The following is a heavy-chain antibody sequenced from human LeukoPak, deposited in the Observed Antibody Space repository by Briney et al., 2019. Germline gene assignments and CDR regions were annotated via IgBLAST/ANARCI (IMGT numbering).Heavy chain of an antibody. J-gene: IGHJ6*03. Sequence: ASVKVSRKASGYTFTGYYIHWVRQAPGQGLEWMGWINPNSGGTNYAQKFQGRVTMTRDTSISTAYMELSRLRSDDTAVYYCARGPTVITDYYYYYMDVWGKGTTVTVSS. V-gene: IGHV1-2*02. D-gene: IGHD4-11*01. CDR3: ARGPTVITDYYYYYMDV. CDR2: INPNSGGT. CDR1: GYTFTGYY.